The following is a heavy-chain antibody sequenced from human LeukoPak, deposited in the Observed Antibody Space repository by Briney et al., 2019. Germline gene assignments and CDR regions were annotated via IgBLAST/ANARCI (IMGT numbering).Heavy chain of an antibody. D-gene: IGHD5-18*01. Sequence: PSETLSLTCTVSGGSISSGSYYWSWIRQPAGKGLEWIGRIYTSGSTNYNPSLKSRVTISVDTSKNQFSLKLSSVTAADTAVYYCARDVLGYSYGSEGFDPWGQGTLVTVSS. CDR3: ARDVLGYSYGSEGFDP. V-gene: IGHV4-61*02. CDR2: IYTSGST. J-gene: IGHJ5*02. CDR1: GGSISSGSYY.